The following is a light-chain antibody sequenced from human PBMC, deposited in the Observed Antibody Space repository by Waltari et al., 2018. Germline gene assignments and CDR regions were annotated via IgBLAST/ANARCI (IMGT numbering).Light chain of an antibody. CDR3: QQRSSWGA. CDR1: RSVGNY. V-gene: IGKV3-11*01. CDR2: AGN. Sequence: EIVLTQSPATLSLSLGERATLSCRASRSVGNYLAWYQHRTGQPPRLLCHAGNIRATGVPDRFSASASGTEFTLTISRLEAEDFAVYYCQQRSSWGAFGQGTKVDI. J-gene: IGKJ1*01.